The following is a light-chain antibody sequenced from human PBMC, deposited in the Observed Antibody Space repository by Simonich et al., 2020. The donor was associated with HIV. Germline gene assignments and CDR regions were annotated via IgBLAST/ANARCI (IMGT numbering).Light chain of an antibody. V-gene: IGLV2-14*03. CDR2: DVS. CDR3: CSYASSTTFHVV. Sequence: QSALTQPASVSGSPGQSITISCTGTSFDVGGYNYVSWYQHHPDKAPKLMIYDVSKWPSGVSNRFSGSKSGNTASLTISGLQAEDEADYYCCSYASSTTFHVVFGGGTQLTVL. CDR1: SFDVGGYNY. J-gene: IGLJ2*01.